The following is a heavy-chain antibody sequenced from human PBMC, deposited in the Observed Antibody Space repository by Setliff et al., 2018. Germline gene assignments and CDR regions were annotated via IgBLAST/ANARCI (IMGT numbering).Heavy chain of an antibody. V-gene: IGHV1-18*01. CDR3: ALEEYTSRWTKRFDP. D-gene: IGHD6-13*01. CDR1: GYTFLSYG. Sequence: ASVKVSCKAVGYTFLSYGLSWVRQAPGQGLEWMGWISAYTGKTDYAQRFQGRVTTTIDTSTNTAYMELRSLRSDDTAVYYCALEEYTSRWTKRFDPWGQGTLVTVSS. J-gene: IGHJ5*02. CDR2: ISAYTGKT.